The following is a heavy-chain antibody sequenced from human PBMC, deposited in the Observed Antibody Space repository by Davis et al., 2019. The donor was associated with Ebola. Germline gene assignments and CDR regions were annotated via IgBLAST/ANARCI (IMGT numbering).Heavy chain of an antibody. V-gene: IGHV3-21*05. Sequence: GESLKISCAASGFTFSSYSMNWVRQAPGEGLEWLSYMSYSSGHTFYADSVKGRFTISRDNAKNSLYLQMNSLRVDDTAVYYCARAPVASYWGQGTLVTVSS. CDR2: MSYSSGHT. J-gene: IGHJ4*02. CDR1: GFTFSSYS. CDR3: ARAPVASY. D-gene: IGHD1-14*01.